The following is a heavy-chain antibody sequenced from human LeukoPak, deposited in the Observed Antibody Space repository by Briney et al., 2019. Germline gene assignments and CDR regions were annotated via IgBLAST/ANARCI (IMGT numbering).Heavy chain of an antibody. D-gene: IGHD2-15*01. CDR1: GGSISSYY. CDR3: AIPGIAATTYSFDH. J-gene: IGHJ4*02. CDR2: IHTSGST. Sequence: PSETLSLTCTVSGGSISSYYWSWIRQPAGKGLEWIGRIHTSGSTNYSPSLKSRVTMSVDTSKNQFSLKLSSVTAADTAVYYCAIPGIAATTYSFDHWGQGTLVTVSS. V-gene: IGHV4-4*07.